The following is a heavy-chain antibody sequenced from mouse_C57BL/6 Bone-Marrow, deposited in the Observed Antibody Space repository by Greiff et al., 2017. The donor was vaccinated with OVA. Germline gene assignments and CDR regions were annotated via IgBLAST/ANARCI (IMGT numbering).Heavy chain of an antibody. CDR3: ARDAGDYGSSDWYCDV. CDR2: SRNKANDYTT. J-gene: IGHJ1*03. V-gene: IGHV7-1*01. D-gene: IGHD1-1*01. Sequence: EVKLVESGGGLVQSGRSLRLSCATSGFTFSDFYMEWVRQAPGKGLEWIAASRNKANDYTTEYSASVKGRFIVSRDTSQSILYLQMNALRAEDTAIYYCARDAGDYGSSDWYCDVWGTGTTVTVSS. CDR1: GFTFSDFY.